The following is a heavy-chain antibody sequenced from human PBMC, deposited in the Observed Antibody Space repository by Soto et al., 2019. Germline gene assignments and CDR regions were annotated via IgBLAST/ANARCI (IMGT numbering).Heavy chain of an antibody. Sequence: PGGSLRLSCAASGFTFSSYWMSWVRQAPGKGLEWVANIKHDGSEKYYVDSVKGRFTISRDNAKNSMYLQMNSLRAEDTAVYYCARGPWGSYYYYYYGIDVWGQGTTVTVSS. J-gene: IGHJ6*02. D-gene: IGHD1-26*01. CDR3: ARGPWGSYYYYYYGIDV. V-gene: IGHV3-7*01. CDR1: GFTFSSYW. CDR2: IKHDGSEK.